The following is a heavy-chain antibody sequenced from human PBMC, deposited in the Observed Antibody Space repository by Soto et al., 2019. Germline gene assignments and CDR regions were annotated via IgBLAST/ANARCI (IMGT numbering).Heavy chain of an antibody. J-gene: IGHJ6*02. CDR1: GYDYVTYA. Sequence: QAQLVQSGAEVKKPGASVNVSCKASGYDYVTYAITWVRQRPGQGLEWMGWISTLNGNTNYAQNFQGRVTMTTDTSTRIVHLERRSLRSDDTAVYYCARRVQVWLPDYYGMDVWGQGTTVTVSS. V-gene: IGHV1-18*01. CDR3: ARRVQVWLPDYYGMDV. CDR2: ISTLNGNT. D-gene: IGHD5-18*01.